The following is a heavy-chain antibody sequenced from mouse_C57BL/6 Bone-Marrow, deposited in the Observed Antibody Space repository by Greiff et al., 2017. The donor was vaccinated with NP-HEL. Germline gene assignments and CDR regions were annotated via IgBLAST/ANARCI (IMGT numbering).Heavy chain of an antibody. J-gene: IGHJ4*01. CDR2: ISSGSLTI. Sequence: DVKLVESGGGLVKPGGSLQLSCAAAGFTFSDYGMHWVRQAPEKGLVWVAYISSGSLTISYADTVRGGFTIYRDNAKNTLFLQMTSLRSEDTAMYYCARRYRGLYYYAMDYWGQGTSVTVSS. D-gene: IGHD2-12*01. CDR1: GFTFSDYG. V-gene: IGHV5-17*01. CDR3: ARRYRGLYYYAMDY.